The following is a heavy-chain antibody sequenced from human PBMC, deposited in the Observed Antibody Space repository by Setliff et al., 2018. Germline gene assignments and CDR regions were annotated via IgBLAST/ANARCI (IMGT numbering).Heavy chain of an antibody. CDR1: GGPISDNNYY. V-gene: IGHV4-39*02. Sequence: PSETLSLTCTVPGGPISDNNYYWGWIRQSPGKELEWIGGISHSANKYYNPTFRTGVTISVDMSKNQFFLNLDSVTAADTALDYCARESRFGYSGYDCAFDYWGQGMLVTVSS. CDR2: ISHSANK. D-gene: IGHD5-12*01. CDR3: ARESRFGYSGYDCAFDY. J-gene: IGHJ4*02.